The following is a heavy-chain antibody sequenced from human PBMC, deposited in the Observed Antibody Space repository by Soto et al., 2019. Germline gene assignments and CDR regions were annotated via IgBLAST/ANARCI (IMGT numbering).Heavy chain of an antibody. CDR3: ARDSDHYDSSGYYSYDY. J-gene: IGHJ4*02. CDR1: GYTFTNYG. D-gene: IGHD3-22*01. Sequence: QLVQSGAEVKKPGASVTVSCKAPGYTFTNYGISWVRQAPGQGLDWMGWIIAYNGNTNYEQKLQDRVTMTTDTSTNTAYMELRSLRSDDTAVYYCARDSDHYDSSGYYSYDYWGQGTLVTVSS. CDR2: IIAYNGNT. V-gene: IGHV1-18*01.